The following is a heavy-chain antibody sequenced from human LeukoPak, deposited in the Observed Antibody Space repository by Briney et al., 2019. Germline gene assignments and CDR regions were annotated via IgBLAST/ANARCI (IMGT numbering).Heavy chain of an antibody. D-gene: IGHD3-9*01. CDR1: GYTFTSYY. Sequence: ASVKVSCKASGYTFTSYYMHWVRQAPGQGLEWMGIINPSGGSTSYAQKFQGRVTMTRDMSTSTVYMELSSPRSEDTAVYYCAREVDTNWFDPWGQGTLVTVSS. CDR3: AREVDTNWFDP. CDR2: INPSGGST. V-gene: IGHV1-46*01. J-gene: IGHJ5*02.